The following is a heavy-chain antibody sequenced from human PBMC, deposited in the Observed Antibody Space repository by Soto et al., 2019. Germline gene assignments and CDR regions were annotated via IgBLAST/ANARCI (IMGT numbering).Heavy chain of an antibody. CDR2: IYYSGST. CDR1: GGSISSYY. D-gene: IGHD3-10*01. Sequence: PSETLSLTCTVSGGSISSYYWSWIRQPPGKGLEWIGYIYYSGSTNYDPSLKSRVTISVDTSKNQFSLKLSSVTAADTAVYYCARRVRGGPLDYWGQETLVTVS. J-gene: IGHJ4*02. V-gene: IGHV4-59*01. CDR3: ARRVRGGPLDY.